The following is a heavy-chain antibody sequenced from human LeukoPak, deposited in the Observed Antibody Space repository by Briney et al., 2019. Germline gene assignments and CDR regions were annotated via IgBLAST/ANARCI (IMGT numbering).Heavy chain of an antibody. J-gene: IGHJ5*02. CDR3: ARFRVVRGVIREGWFDP. V-gene: IGHV4-59*01. Sequence: SETLSLTCTVSGGSISSYYWSWIRQPPGKGLEWIGYIYYSGSTNYNPSLKSRVTISVDTSKNQFSLKLSSVTAADTAVYYCARFRVVRGVIREGWFDPWGQGTLVTVSS. D-gene: IGHD3-10*01. CDR2: IYYSGST. CDR1: GGSISSYY.